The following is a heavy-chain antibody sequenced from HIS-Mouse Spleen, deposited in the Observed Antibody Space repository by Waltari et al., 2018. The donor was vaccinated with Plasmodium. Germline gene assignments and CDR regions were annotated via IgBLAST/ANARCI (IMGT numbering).Heavy chain of an antibody. D-gene: IGHD3-9*01. J-gene: IGHJ3*02. CDR3: ARAPIRDAFDI. Sequence: QVQLQQWGAGLLKPSETLSLTCAVYGGSFSGYYWSWIRQPPGKGLEWIGEINHSGSTNYNPSLKSRVTISVDTSKNQFSLKVSSVTAADTAVYYCARAPIRDAFDIWGQGTMVTVSS. V-gene: IGHV4-34*01. CDR1: GGSFSGYY. CDR2: INHSGST.